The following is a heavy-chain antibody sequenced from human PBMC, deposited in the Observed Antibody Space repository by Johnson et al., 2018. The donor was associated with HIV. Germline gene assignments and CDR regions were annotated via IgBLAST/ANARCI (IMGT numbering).Heavy chain of an antibody. Sequence: VQLVESGGGLAQPGGSLRLSCAASGITVSSNYMSWVRQAPGKGLEWGSVMFTVGDGYYADAVKGRFTISRDNSKNTRYLQMNSLSAEDTTVYYFAREPGIAVAGTDAFDIWGQGTMVTVSS. CDR3: AREPGIAVAGTDAFDI. CDR2: MFTVGDG. CDR1: GITVSSNY. V-gene: IGHV3-66*02. D-gene: IGHD6-19*01. J-gene: IGHJ3*02.